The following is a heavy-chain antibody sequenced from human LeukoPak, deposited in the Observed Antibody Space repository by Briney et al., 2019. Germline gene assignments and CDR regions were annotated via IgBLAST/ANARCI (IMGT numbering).Heavy chain of an antibody. J-gene: IGHJ4*02. D-gene: IGHD3-3*01. CDR1: GGSITSYY. Sequence: PSETLSLTCTVSGGSITSYYRSWIRQSPGKGLEWIGFMYYSGTTNYNPSLKSRVTISLGMSKNQFSLKLSSVTAADTAVYYCARGVPEYYGFWSGYFYYFDYWGQGTLVTVSS. CDR2: MYYSGTT. V-gene: IGHV4-59*01. CDR3: ARGVPEYYGFWSGYFYYFDY.